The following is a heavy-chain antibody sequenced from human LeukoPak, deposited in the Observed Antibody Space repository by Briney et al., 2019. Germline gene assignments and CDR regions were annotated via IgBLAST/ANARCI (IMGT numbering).Heavy chain of an antibody. J-gene: IGHJ4*02. V-gene: IGHV3-23*01. CDR1: GLSFSSFA. CDR3: AXXXXXXXXXXXR. Sequence: GGSLRLSCAASGLSFSSFAMSWVRQGPARGLEWVSSIRGNGETFYADSVKGRFTLSSDSSRNTVYFQLNNLKVEDTAINYLAXXXXXXXXXXXRWGQGTLVTVSS. CDR2: IRGNGET.